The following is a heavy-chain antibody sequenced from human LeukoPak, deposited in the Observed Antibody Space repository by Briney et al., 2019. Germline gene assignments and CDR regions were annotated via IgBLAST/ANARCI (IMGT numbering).Heavy chain of an antibody. Sequence: GGSLRLSCAASGFTFSSYAMTWVRQAPGKGREWVSGISSSGGTTYHADSVKGRFTISRDNYKNTLYLQMNSLRAENTAVYYCVRKASYYDSSEDGYFDLWGRGTLVTVSS. CDR1: GFTFSSYA. V-gene: IGHV3-23*01. CDR2: ISSSGGTT. J-gene: IGHJ2*01. CDR3: VRKASYYDSSEDGYFDL. D-gene: IGHD3-22*01.